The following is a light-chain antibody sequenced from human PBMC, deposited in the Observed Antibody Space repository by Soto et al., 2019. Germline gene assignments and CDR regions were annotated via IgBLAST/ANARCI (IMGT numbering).Light chain of an antibody. CDR3: QQYYGTPLT. J-gene: IGKJ2*01. V-gene: IGKV4-1*01. CDR1: QSVLYSSNNKNY. Sequence: DIVMNQSPDSLAVSLGERATINCKSSQSVLYSSNNKNYLACYQQKPGQPPKLLIYWASTRESGVPDRFSGSGSGTDFTLTISSLQAEDVAVYYCQQYYGTPLTFGQGTKLEIK. CDR2: WAS.